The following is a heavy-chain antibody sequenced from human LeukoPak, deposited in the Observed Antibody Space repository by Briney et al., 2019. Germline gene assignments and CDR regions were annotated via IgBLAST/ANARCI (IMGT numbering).Heavy chain of an antibody. CDR2: ISTYNGNT. CDR1: GYTFTSYD. J-gene: IGHJ2*01. CDR3: ARVTTASSGWYVPYWYFDL. V-gene: IGHV1-18*01. D-gene: IGHD6-19*01. Sequence: ASVKVSCKASGYTFTSYDFSWVRHAPGQGLEWMGWISTYNGNTKYAQKFQGRVTMTTDTSTSTAYMELRSLRSDDTAVYYCARVTTASSGWYVPYWYFDLWGRGTLVTVVS.